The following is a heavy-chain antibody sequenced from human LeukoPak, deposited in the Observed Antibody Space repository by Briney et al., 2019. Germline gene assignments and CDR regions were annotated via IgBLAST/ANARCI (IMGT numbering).Heavy chain of an antibody. CDR1: GFTFDDYG. D-gene: IGHD6-19*01. CDR3: ARDASALY. V-gene: IGHV3-20*04. CDR2: INWNGGST. J-gene: IGHJ4*02. Sequence: GGSLRLSCAASGFTFDDYGLSWVRQAPGKGLEWVSTINWNGGSTGYADSVKGRFTISRDNARDSLYLQMNSLRDDDTSVYFCARDASALYWGRGTLVTVSS.